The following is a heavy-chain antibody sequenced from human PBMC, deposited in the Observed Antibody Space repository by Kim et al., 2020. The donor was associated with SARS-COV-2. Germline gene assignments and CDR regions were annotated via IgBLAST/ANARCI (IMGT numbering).Heavy chain of an antibody. V-gene: IGHV3-66*04. D-gene: IGHD1-26*01. Sequence: GGSLRLSCVASGFTVNNNYMSWLRQAPGKGLEWVSIIYAGGNTYYADSLKGRFAMSRDNSKNTVFLQIDNLRGDDTAIYYCATQTGSYSPFHSWGQGTLVTVSS. CDR3: ATQTGSYSPFHS. CDR2: IYAGGNT. CDR1: GFTVNNNY. J-gene: IGHJ4*02.